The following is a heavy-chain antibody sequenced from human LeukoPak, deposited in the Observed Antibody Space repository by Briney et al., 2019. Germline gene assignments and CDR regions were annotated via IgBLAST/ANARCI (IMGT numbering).Heavy chain of an antibody. V-gene: IGHV1-69*04. CDR2: IIPILGIA. J-gene: IGHJ6*02. Sequence: SVKVSCKASGGTFSSYAISWVRQAPGQGLEWMGRIIPILGIANYAQKFQGRVTITADKSTSTAYMELSSLRSEDTAVYYCARDSGNDLDCYYYYGMDVWGQGTTVTVSS. D-gene: IGHD5-12*01. CDR1: GGTFSSYA. CDR3: ARDSGNDLDCYYYYGMDV.